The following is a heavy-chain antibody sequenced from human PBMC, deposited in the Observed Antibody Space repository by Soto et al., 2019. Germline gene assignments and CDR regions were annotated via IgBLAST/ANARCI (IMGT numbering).Heavy chain of an antibody. J-gene: IGHJ3*02. V-gene: IGHV4-31*03. CDR2: IYYSGST. CDR3: ARNSGYPGDAFDI. Sequence: SETLSLTCTVSGGSISSGGYYWSRIRQHPGKGLEWIGYIYYSGSTYYNPSLKSRVTISVDTSKNQFSLKLSSVTAADTAVYYGARNSGYPGDAFDIWGQGTIVTVSS. CDR1: GGSISSGGYY. D-gene: IGHD5-12*01.